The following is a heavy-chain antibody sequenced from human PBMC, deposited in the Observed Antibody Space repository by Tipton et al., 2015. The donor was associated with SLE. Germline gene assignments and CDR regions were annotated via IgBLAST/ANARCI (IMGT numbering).Heavy chain of an antibody. J-gene: IGHJ6*03. D-gene: IGHD6-13*01. CDR3: ARDLQLGRGDYYYYYMDV. CDR1: GFTFSSYA. Sequence: SLRLSCAASGFTFSSYAMHWVRQAPGKGLEWVANIKQDGSEKYYVDSVKGRFTISRDNAKNSLYLQMNSLRAEDTAVYYCARDLQLGRGDYYYYYMDVWGKGTTVTVSS. CDR2: IKQDGSEK. V-gene: IGHV3-7*01.